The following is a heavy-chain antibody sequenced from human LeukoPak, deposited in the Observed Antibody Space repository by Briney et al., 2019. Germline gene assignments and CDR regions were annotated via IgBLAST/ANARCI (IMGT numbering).Heavy chain of an antibody. CDR3: AKGSGWYV. J-gene: IGHJ4*02. V-gene: IGHV3-23*01. Sequence: GGSLRLSCAASGFTFSSYAMTWVRQAPGKGLEWVSVINTSGGNTDYADPVKGRFTISRDNSKNTLHLQMNSLRAEDTAVYYCAKGSGWYVWGQGTLVTVSS. CDR1: GFTFSSYA. CDR2: INTSGGNT. D-gene: IGHD6-19*01.